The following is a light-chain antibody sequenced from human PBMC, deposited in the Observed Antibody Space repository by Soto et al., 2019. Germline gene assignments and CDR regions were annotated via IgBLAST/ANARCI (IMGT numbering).Light chain of an antibody. CDR1: SSDVGAYNY. CDR3: CSYGGSYTYV. CDR2: DVS. Sequence: QSALTQPRSVSGSPGQSVTISCTGTSSDVGAYNYVSWYQQHPGKAPKLMIYDVSKRPSGVPDRFSGSKSGNTASLTISGLQAEDEADYYCCSYGGSYTYVFGTGTKLTVL. J-gene: IGLJ1*01. V-gene: IGLV2-11*01.